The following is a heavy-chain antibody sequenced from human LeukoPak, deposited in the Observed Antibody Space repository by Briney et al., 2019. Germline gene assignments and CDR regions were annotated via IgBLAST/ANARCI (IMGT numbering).Heavy chain of an antibody. CDR3: ARGDYGGKVDY. CDR2: ISPSGGST. D-gene: IGHD4-23*01. CDR1: GYTFTSNY. Sequence: ASVKVSCKAFGYTFTSNYMHWVRQAPGQGPEWMGVISPSGGSTTYAQKFQGRVTITADKSTSTAYMELSSLRSEDTAVYYCARGDYGGKVDYWGQGTLVTVSS. V-gene: IGHV1-46*01. J-gene: IGHJ4*02.